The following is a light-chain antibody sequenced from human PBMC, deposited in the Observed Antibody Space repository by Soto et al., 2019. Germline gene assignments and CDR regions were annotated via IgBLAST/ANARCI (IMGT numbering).Light chain of an antibody. CDR1: QSVSSS. V-gene: IGKV3-11*01. CDR2: DAS. Sequence: EIVLTQFPATLSLSPGERATLSCRASQSVSSSLAWYQQKPGQAPRLLIYDASNRATGIPARFSGSGSGTDFTLTISSLEPEDFAVYYCQQYNNWPPITFGQGTRLEIK. CDR3: QQYNNWPPIT. J-gene: IGKJ5*01.